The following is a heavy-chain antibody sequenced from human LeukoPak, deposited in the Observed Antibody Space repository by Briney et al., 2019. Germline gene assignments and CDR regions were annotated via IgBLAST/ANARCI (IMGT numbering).Heavy chain of an antibody. CDR3: ARHGVVPAAAFDP. J-gene: IGHJ5*02. CDR2: IYYSGST. CDR1: GGSISSGGYY. Sequence: PSETLSLTCTVSGGSISSGGYYWSWIRQPPGKGLEWIGYIYYSGSTNYNPSLKSRVTISVDTSKNQFSLKLSSVTAADTAVYYCARHGVVPAAAFDPWGQGTLVTVSS. V-gene: IGHV4-61*08. D-gene: IGHD2-2*01.